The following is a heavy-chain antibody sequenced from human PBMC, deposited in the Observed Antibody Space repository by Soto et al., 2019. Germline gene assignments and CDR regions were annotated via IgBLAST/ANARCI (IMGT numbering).Heavy chain of an antibody. CDR2: INPSGST. CDR3: ARGRLYPTLFDY. V-gene: IGHV4-34*01. J-gene: IGHJ4*02. CDR1: GGSFSGYY. Sequence: SETLSLTCAVYGGSFSGYYWSWIRQPPGKGLEWIGEINPSGSTNYNPSLKSRVTISVDTSKNQFSLKLSSVTAADTAVYYCARGRLYPTLFDYWGQGPLVAVSS. D-gene: IGHD2-8*01.